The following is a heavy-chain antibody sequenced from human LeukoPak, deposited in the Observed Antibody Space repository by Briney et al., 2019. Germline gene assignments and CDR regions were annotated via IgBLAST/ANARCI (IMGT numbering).Heavy chain of an antibody. CDR1: GGTFSSYT. Sequence: SVKVSCKASGGTFSSYTISWVRQAPGQGLEWMGRIIPILGIANYAQKFQGRVTMTRDTSISTAYMELSRLRSDDTAVYYCARVFELTGTTGGDYWGQGTLVTVSS. CDR2: IIPILGIA. V-gene: IGHV1-69*02. D-gene: IGHD1-7*01. CDR3: ARVFELTGTTGGDY. J-gene: IGHJ4*02.